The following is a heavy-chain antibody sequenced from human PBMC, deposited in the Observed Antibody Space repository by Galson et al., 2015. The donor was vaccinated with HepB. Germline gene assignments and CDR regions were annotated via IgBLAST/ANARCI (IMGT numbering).Heavy chain of an antibody. Sequence: SLRLSCAASGFTVSSNYMSWVRQAPGKGLEWVSVIYSGSSTYYADSVKGRFTISRDNSKNTLYLQMNSLRAEDTAVYYCASLGYSSRWYRYGMDVWGQGTTVTVSS. J-gene: IGHJ6*02. CDR2: IYSGSST. CDR1: GFTVSSNY. D-gene: IGHD6-13*01. CDR3: ASLGYSSRWYRYGMDV. V-gene: IGHV3-66*02.